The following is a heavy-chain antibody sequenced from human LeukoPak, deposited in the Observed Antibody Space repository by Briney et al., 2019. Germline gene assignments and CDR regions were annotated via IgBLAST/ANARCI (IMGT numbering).Heavy chain of an antibody. Sequence: SETLSLTCTVSGYSISSTYYWGWIRQPPGKGLEWIGSIYHSGSTFYNPSLKSRVTMSVDTSKNQFSLKLSSVTAADTAVYYCARRLIFGVVRYFDYWGQGTLVTVSS. V-gene: IGHV4-38-2*02. CDR3: ARRLIFGVVRYFDY. CDR1: GYSISSTYY. J-gene: IGHJ4*02. CDR2: IYHSGST. D-gene: IGHD3-3*01.